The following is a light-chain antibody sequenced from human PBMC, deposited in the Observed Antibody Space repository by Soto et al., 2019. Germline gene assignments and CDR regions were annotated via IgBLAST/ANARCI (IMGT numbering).Light chain of an antibody. CDR2: DNN. CDR3: ATWDSSLIAGV. V-gene: IGLV1-51*01. CDR1: SSNIGNNF. J-gene: IGLJ2*01. Sequence: QSVLTQPPSVSAAPGQKVTISFSGSSSNIGNNFVSWYQHLPGTAPKLLIYDNNKRPSGIPDRFSGTKSGTSATLGITGLQTGDEAHYYCATWDSSLIAGVFGGGTKLTVL.